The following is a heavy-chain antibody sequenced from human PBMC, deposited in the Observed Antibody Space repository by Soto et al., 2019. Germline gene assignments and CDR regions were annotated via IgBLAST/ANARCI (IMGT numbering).Heavy chain of an antibody. V-gene: IGHV3-23*01. J-gene: IGHJ4*02. CDR1: DFTLSSYG. CDR2: IRGRGATT. CDR3: AKDVNYDVLAGYYYY. D-gene: IGHD3-9*01. Sequence: EVQLLESGGGLVQPGGSLRLSCAASDFTLSSYGMTWVRQPPGKGLEWVSTIRGRGATTYYADSVKGRFTISRDDSKNTLYLQMNSLRVVDTAVYFCAKDVNYDVLAGYYYYWGQGTRVTVSS.